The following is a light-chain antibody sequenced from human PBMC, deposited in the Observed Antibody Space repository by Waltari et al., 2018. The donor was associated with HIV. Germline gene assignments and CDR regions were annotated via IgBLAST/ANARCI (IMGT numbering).Light chain of an antibody. Sequence: QSALTQPASVSGSPGQSLTISCTGTRSDVGGYNLVSWYQQHPGKAPKLMIYEVSKRPSGVSNRFSGSKSGNTASLTISGLQAEDEADYYCCSYAGSSTYVFGTGTKVTVL. CDR2: EVS. CDR1: RSDVGGYNL. V-gene: IGLV2-23*02. CDR3: CSYAGSSTYV. J-gene: IGLJ1*01.